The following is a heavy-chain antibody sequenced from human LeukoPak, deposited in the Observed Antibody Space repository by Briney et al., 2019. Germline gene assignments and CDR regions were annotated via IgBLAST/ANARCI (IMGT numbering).Heavy chain of an antibody. V-gene: IGHV3-48*03. Sequence: SGGSLRLSCAASGFTFSSYEMNWVRQAPGKGLEWVSYISSSGSTIYYADSVKGRFTISGDNAKNSLYLQMNSLRAEDTAVYYCARGGLPGYFDLWGRGTLVTVSS. CDR3: ARGGLPGYFDL. J-gene: IGHJ2*01. CDR2: ISSSGSTI. CDR1: GFTFSSYE. D-gene: IGHD3/OR15-3a*01.